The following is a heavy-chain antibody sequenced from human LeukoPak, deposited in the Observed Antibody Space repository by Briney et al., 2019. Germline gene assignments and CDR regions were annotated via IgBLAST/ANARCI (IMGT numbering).Heavy chain of an antibody. CDR3: AKRLTAHSTWTSLDP. J-gene: IGHJ5*02. CDR2: IYGSGTTT. Sequence: GGSLRLSCAASGFTFSSYALNWVRQAPGKGLEWVSVIYGSGTTTYYADSVRGRFTISRDSSKSTMYLQMNSLRVEDTAVYYCAKRLTAHSTWTSLDPWGQGTLVTVSS. V-gene: IGHV3-23*01. D-gene: IGHD1-14*01. CDR1: GFTFSSYA.